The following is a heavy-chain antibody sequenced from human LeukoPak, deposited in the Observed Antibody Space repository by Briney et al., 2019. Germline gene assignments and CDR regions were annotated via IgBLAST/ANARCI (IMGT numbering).Heavy chain of an antibody. V-gene: IGHV3-30*18. CDR3: AKDWNGDEGY. CDR2: ISYDGSNK. D-gene: IGHD4-17*01. Sequence: GGSLRLSCAASGFTFSSYGMHWVRQAPGKGLEWVAVISYDGSNKYYADSVKGRFNISRDNSKNTLYLQMNSLRAEDTAVYYCAKDWNGDEGYWGQGTLVTVSS. CDR1: GFTFSSYG. J-gene: IGHJ4*02.